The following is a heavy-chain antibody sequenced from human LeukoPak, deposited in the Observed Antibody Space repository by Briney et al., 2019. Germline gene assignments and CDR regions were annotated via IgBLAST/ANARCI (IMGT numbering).Heavy chain of an antibody. CDR1: GFTFSSYW. V-gene: IGHV3-7*01. J-gene: IGHJ6*02. CDR2: IKQDGSEK. D-gene: IGHD3-9*01. Sequence: GGSLRLSCAASGFTFSSYWMSWVRQAPGKGLEWVANIKQDGSEKYYVDSVKGRFTISRDNAKNSLYLQMNSLRAEDTAVYYCARDYSSYDILTGYEVYGMDVWGQGPRSPSP. CDR3: ARDYSSYDILTGYEVYGMDV.